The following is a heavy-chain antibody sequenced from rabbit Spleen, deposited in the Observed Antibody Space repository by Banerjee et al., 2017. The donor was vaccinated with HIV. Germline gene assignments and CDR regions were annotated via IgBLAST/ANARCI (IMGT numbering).Heavy chain of an antibody. CDR2: IDTTNT. Sequence: QSLEESGGDLVKPGASLTLTCTASGVSFSSNYYMCWVRQAPGKGLEWIACIDTTNTYYASWAKGRFTISKTSSTTVTLQMTSLTAADTATYFCARDTGTSFSSYGMDLWGQGTLVTVS. CDR3: ARDTGTSFSSYGMDL. CDR1: GVSFSSNYY. V-gene: IGHV1S40*01. J-gene: IGHJ3*01. D-gene: IGHD8-1*01.